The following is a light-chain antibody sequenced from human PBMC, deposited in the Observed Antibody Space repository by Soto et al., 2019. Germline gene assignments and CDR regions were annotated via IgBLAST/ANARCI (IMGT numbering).Light chain of an antibody. V-gene: IGKV3-15*01. CDR2: RAS. CDR1: QHVSSN. J-gene: IGKJ2*01. CDR3: QQYNNCPYT. Sequence: EIVMTQSPATLSVSPGGSATLSCRASQHVSSNFAWYRQKPGQAPTLLIYRASTRATGIPARFSGSGSGTELSLTISSLQSEDFAVYCCQQYNNCPYTFGQGTKLDI.